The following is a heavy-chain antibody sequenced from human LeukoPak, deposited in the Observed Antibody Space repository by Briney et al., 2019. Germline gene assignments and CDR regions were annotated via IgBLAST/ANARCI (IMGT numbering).Heavy chain of an antibody. CDR3: ARGPPAAV. CDR2: INPDGSTT. V-gene: IGHV3-74*01. Sequence: GGSLRLSCVASGFTIATYGMSWVRQAPGKGLVWVSRINPDGSTTDYADSVKGRFTISRDNAESMLYLQMKSLRAEDTAVYYCARGPPAAVWGQGALVTVSS. CDR1: GFTIATYG. D-gene: IGHD6-25*01. J-gene: IGHJ4*02.